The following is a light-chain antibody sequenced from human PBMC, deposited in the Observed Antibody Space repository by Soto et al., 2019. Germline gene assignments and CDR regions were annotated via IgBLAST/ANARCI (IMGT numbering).Light chain of an antibody. CDR2: AAS. Sequence: DIQMTQSPSSLSASVGDRVTITCRASQSISSYLNWYQQKPGKAPGLLIYAASNLQRGVPSRFSGRGSGTDFPLTISSLQPEDFASYYCQQGYSNPWTFGQGTKVEIK. CDR1: QSISSY. V-gene: IGKV1-39*01. J-gene: IGKJ1*01. CDR3: QQGYSNPWT.